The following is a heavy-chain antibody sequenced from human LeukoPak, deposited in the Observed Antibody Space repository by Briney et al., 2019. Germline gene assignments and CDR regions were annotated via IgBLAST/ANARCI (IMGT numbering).Heavy chain of an antibody. D-gene: IGHD6-19*01. V-gene: IGHV1-46*01. CDR1: GYTFANYY. CDR3: ARHHSSVHYYYGMDV. Sequence: ASVKVSCKASGYTFANYYMHWVRQAPGQGLEWMGMINPSGGRTTYAQKFQGRVTITADESTSTAYMELSSLRSEDTAVYYCARHHSSVHYYYGMDVWGQGTTVTVSS. J-gene: IGHJ6*02. CDR2: INPSGGRT.